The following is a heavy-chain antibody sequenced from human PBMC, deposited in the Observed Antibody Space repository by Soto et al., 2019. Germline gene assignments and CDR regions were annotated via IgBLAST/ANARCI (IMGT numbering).Heavy chain of an antibody. D-gene: IGHD5-12*01. J-gene: IGHJ4*02. V-gene: IGHV4-39*07. CDR3: ARLDVAFDY. CDR2: IVYSGST. CDR1: GGSISTSEYY. Sequence: SETLSLTCTVSGGSISTSEYYWGWIRQPPGKGLEWIGRIVYSGSTNYNPSLKSRVTISVDTSNNQFSLKLSSVTAADTAVYYCARLDVAFDYWGQGTLVTVSS.